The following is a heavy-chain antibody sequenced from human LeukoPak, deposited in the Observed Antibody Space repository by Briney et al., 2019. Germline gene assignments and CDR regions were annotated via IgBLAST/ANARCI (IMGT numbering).Heavy chain of an antibody. J-gene: IGHJ4*02. CDR3: ARDGTTELALYYFDY. V-gene: IGHV1-18*01. CDR2: ISAYNGNT. D-gene: IGHD4-17*01. Sequence: GASVKVCCKASGYTFTSYGISWVRQVPGQGLEWMGWISAYNGNTDYAQKLQGRVTMTTDTSTSTAYMELRSLRSDDTAVYYCARDGTTELALYYFDYWGQGTLVTVSS. CDR1: GYTFTSYG.